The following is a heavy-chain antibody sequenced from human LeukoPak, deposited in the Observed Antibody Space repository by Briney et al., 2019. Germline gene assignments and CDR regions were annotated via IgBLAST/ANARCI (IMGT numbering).Heavy chain of an antibody. CDR2: ISGSGAST. J-gene: IGHJ4*02. CDR1: GFTFSSYA. Sequence: PGGSLRLSCAASGFTFSSYAMSWVRQAPGKGLEWVSVISGSGASTYYADSVKGRFTISRDNSKNTLYLQMNSLRAEDTAVYYCAKASSSWYYFDYWGQGTLVTVSS. CDR3: AKASSSWYYFDY. D-gene: IGHD6-13*01. V-gene: IGHV3-23*01.